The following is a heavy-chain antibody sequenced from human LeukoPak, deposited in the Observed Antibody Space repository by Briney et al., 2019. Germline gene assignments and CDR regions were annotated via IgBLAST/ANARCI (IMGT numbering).Heavy chain of an antibody. D-gene: IGHD3-22*01. Sequence: PSETLSLTCAVSGGSISSGGYYWSWVRQPAGKGLEWIGRISTSGNTNYNPSLRSRVSLSVDTSKNQFSLKLSSVTAADTAVYYCARDIKVVNVYYYSMDVWGKGTTVTVSS. CDR1: GGSISSGGYY. V-gene: IGHV4-61*02. CDR3: ARDIKVVNVYYYSMDV. CDR2: ISTSGNT. J-gene: IGHJ6*03.